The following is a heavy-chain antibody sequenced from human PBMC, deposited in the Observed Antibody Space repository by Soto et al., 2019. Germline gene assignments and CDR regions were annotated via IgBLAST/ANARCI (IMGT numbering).Heavy chain of an antibody. CDR3: ARAGEGGNWYFDL. J-gene: IGHJ2*01. CDR2: IIPILGIA. V-gene: IGHV1-69*02. CDR1: GGTFSSYT. Sequence: ASVKVSCKASGGTFSSYTISWVRQAPGQGLEWMGRIIPILGIANYAQKFQGRVTITADKSTSTAYMELSSLRSEDTAVYYCARAGEGGNWYFDLWGRGTLVTVSS. D-gene: IGHD7-27*01.